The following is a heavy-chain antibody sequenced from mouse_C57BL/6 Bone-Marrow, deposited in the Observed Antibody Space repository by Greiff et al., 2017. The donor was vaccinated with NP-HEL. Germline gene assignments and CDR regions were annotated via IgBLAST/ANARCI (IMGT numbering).Heavy chain of an antibody. CDR1: GYTFTDYN. D-gene: IGHD1-1*01. CDR3: ARNLPSTTVGGPYWYFDV. V-gene: IGHV1-18*01. CDR2: INPNNGGT. Sequence: DVQLQESGPELVKPGASVKIPCKASGYTFTDYNMDWVKQSHGKSLEWIGDINPNNGGTIYNQKFKGKATLTVDKSSSTAYMELRSLTSEDTAVYYCARNLPSTTVGGPYWYFDVWGTGTTVTVSA. J-gene: IGHJ1*03.